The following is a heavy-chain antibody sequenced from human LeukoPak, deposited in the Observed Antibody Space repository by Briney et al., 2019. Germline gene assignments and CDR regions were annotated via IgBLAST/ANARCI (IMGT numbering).Heavy chain of an antibody. CDR2: ISNSVAISSSGRP. CDR3: ARPFSGSYSDAFDL. Sequence: PSETLSLTSTVSGGSLSSNTSRWIWQPPGERLEWVGYISNSVAISSSGRPNYNPSLLSRVTLSTNTSKNQFSLTLRSVPAAATAVYYCARPFSGSYSDAFDLWGQGTMFTVSS. V-gene: IGHV4-59*08. CDR1: GGSLSSNT. J-gene: IGHJ3*01. D-gene: IGHD1-26*01.